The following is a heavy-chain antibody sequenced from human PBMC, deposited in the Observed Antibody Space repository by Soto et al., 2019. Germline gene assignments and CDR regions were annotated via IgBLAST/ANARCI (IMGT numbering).Heavy chain of an antibody. J-gene: IGHJ6*02. Sequence: PGGSLRLSCTASGFTFGDYAMSWIRKTPGKGLEWVSYISSSGSTIYYADSVKGRFTISRDNAKNSLYLQMNSLRAEDTAVYYCARDLDGYYYYGMDVWGQGTTVTVSS. V-gene: IGHV3-11*01. CDR1: GFTFGDYA. CDR3: ARDLDGYYYYGMDV. CDR2: ISSSGSTI.